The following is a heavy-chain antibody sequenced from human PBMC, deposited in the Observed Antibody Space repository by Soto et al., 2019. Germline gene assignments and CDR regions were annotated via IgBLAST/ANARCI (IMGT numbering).Heavy chain of an antibody. CDR3: ASPDTIFGVVITDYYYYGMDV. J-gene: IGHJ6*02. CDR1: GGTFSSYA. D-gene: IGHD3-3*01. V-gene: IGHV1-69*01. Sequence: QVQLVQSGAEVKKPGSSVKVSCKASGGTFSSYAISWVRQAPGQGLEWMGGIIPIFGTANYAQKFQGRVTITAEESTSTAYMELSSLRSEDTAVYYCASPDTIFGVVITDYYYYGMDVWGQGTTVTVSS. CDR2: IIPIFGTA.